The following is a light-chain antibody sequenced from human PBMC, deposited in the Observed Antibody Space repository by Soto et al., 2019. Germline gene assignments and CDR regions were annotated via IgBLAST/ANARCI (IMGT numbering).Light chain of an antibody. CDR2: DAS. V-gene: IGKV1-33*01. J-gene: IGKJ2*01. CDR3: QQYDNLPPYT. Sequence: DSQMTQSPSSLSASVGDRVTITCQASQDISNYLNWYQQKPGKAPKLLICDASNLETGVPSRFSGSGSGTDFTFTISSLQPEDIATYYCQQYDNLPPYTFGQGTKLEIK. CDR1: QDISNY.